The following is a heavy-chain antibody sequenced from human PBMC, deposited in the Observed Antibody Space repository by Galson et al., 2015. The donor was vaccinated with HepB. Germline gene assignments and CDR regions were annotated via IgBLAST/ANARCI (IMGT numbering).Heavy chain of an antibody. CDR2: ISSSSSTI. CDR1: GFTFSSYS. Sequence: SLRLSCAASGFTFSSYSMNWVRQAPGKGLEWVSYISSSSSTIYYADSVKGRFTISRDNAKNSLYLQMNSLRAEDTAVYYCARATYDSSGRPLIAFDIWGQGTMVTVSS. J-gene: IGHJ3*02. D-gene: IGHD3-22*01. V-gene: IGHV3-48*01. CDR3: ARATYDSSGRPLIAFDI.